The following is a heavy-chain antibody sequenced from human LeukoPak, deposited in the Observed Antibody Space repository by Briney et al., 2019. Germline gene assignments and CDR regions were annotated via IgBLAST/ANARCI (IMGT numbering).Heavy chain of an antibody. J-gene: IGHJ4*02. CDR2: INPNSGGT. D-gene: IGHD3-3*01. V-gene: IGHV1-2*02. Sequence: ASVKVSCKASGYTFTGYYMHWVRQAPGQGLEWMGWINPNSGGTNYAQKFQGRVTMTRDTSISTAYMELSRLRSDDTAVYYCARGAPRYDFWSGYYTEVDYWGQGTLVTVRS. CDR3: ARGAPRYDFWSGYYTEVDY. CDR1: GYTFTGYY.